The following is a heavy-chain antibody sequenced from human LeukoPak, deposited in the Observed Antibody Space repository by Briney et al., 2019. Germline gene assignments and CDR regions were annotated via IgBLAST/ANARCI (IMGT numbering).Heavy chain of an antibody. D-gene: IGHD3-22*01. CDR2: ISPYDGNT. J-gene: IGHJ6*02. Sequence: GASVKVSCKTSNYTFVSYGLSWVRQAPGQGLQWVGWISPYDGNTNYAQKFWGRVTMTTDKSTRTAYMELSSLRSEDTAVYYCARVLTPVAHYDSSGYYSPRGMDVWGQGTTVTVSS. V-gene: IGHV1-18*01. CDR1: NYTFVSYG. CDR3: ARVLTPVAHYDSSGYYSPRGMDV.